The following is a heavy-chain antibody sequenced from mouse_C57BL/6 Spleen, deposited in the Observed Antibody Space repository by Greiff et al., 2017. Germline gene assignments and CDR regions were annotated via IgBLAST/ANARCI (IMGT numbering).Heavy chain of an antibody. CDR2: INPNNGGT. V-gene: IGHV1-26*01. CDR3: ARSPYDYDVRYFDV. D-gene: IGHD2-4*01. Sequence: EVQLQQSGPELVKPGASVKISCKASGYTFTDYYMNWVKQSHGKSLEWIGDINPNNGGTSYNQKFKGKATFTVDKSSSTAYMELRSLTSEDSAVYYCARSPYDYDVRYFDVWGTGTTVTVSS. CDR1: GYTFTDYY. J-gene: IGHJ1*03.